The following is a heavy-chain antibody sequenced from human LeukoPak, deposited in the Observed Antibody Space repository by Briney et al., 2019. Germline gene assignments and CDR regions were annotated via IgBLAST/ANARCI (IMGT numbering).Heavy chain of an antibody. CDR3: ARGTVGIGEDG. CDR2: IYYSGST. Sequence: SETLSLTCTVSGGSISNYYWSWIRQPPGKGLEWIGYIYYSGSTNHNPSLKSRVTISVDTSKNQLSLKLSSVTAADTAVYYCARGTVGIGEDGWGQGTLVTVSS. J-gene: IGHJ4*02. CDR1: GGSISNYY. D-gene: IGHD1-26*01. V-gene: IGHV4-59*08.